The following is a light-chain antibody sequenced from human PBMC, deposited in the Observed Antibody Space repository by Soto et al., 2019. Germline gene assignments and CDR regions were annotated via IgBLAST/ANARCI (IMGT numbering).Light chain of an antibody. CDR1: NIGNKA. J-gene: IGLJ1*01. CDR3: QVWDTSTDHRGV. V-gene: IGLV3-21*02. CDR2: DDS. Sequence: SYELTQPPSVSVAPGQTASITGGGYNIGNKAVHWYQRTPGQAPVLVVYDDSDRPSGIPERFSGSNSGNTATLTITRVEAGDEADYYWQVWDTSTDHRGVFGTGTKVTVL.